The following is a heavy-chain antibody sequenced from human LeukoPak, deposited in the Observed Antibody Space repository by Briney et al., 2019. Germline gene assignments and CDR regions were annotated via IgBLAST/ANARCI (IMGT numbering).Heavy chain of an antibody. CDR1: GGSISSYY. D-gene: IGHD3-10*01. Sequence: PSETQSLTCTVSGGSISSYYWSWIRQPPGKGLEWIGYIYYSGSTNYNPSLKSRVTISVDTSKNQFSLKLSSVTAADTAVYYCARERVTYYYGSGSYPSPRNWFDPWGQGTLVTVSS. CDR3: ARERVTYYYGSGSYPSPRNWFDP. CDR2: IYYSGST. V-gene: IGHV4-59*12. J-gene: IGHJ5*02.